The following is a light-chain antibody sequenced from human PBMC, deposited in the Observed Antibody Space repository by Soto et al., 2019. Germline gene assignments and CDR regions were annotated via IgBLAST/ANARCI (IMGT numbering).Light chain of an antibody. CDR3: SSYTRSSTVI. CDR2: DVG. CDR1: NSDVGAYNF. V-gene: IGLV2-14*03. Sequence: QSALTQPAAVSGSPGQSITISCTGTNSDVGAYNFVSWYQQHPGKVPKLMIYDVGNRPSGVSNLFSGSKSGNTASLTISGLQPDDEADYYCSSYTRSSTVIFGGGTKVTVL. J-gene: IGLJ2*01.